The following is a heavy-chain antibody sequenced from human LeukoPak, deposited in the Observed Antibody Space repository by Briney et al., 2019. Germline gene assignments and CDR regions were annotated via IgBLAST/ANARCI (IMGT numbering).Heavy chain of an antibody. J-gene: IGHJ4*02. D-gene: IGHD2-21*02. V-gene: IGHV4-61*02. CDR2: IYTSGST. Sequence: PSETLSLTCTVSGGSISSGSYYWNWIRQPAGKGLEWIGRIYTSGSTNYNPSLKSRVTISVDTSKNQFSLKLSSVTAADTAVYYCARDPCGGDCYSAFDYWGQGTLVTVSS. CDR1: GGSISSGSYY. CDR3: ARDPCGGDCYSAFDY.